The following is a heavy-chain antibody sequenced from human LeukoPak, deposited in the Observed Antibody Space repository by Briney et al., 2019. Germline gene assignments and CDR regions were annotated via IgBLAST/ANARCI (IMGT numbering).Heavy chain of an antibody. Sequence: PGGSLRLSCAASGFTFSSYGMHWVRQAPGKGLEWVAVIWYDGSNKYYADSVKGRFTISRDNSKNTLYLQMNSLRAEDTAVYYCARPYSSSWAPYYYGMDVWGQGTTVTVSS. V-gene: IGHV3-33*01. CDR3: ARPYSSSWAPYYYGMDV. CDR1: GFTFSSYG. D-gene: IGHD6-13*01. CDR2: IWYDGSNK. J-gene: IGHJ6*02.